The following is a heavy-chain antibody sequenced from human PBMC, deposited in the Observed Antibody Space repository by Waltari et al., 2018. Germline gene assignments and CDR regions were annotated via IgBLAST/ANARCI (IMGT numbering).Heavy chain of an antibody. Sequence: EVQLLESGGGLVQPGGSLRLSCAASGFTFSSYAMSWVRQAPGKGLEWVSAISGRGGSTYYADSVKGRFTISRDNSKNTLYLQMNSLRAEDTAVYYCAKDDEIAVAGHYWGQVTLVTVSS. D-gene: IGHD6-19*01. CDR1: GFTFSSYA. CDR2: ISGRGGST. CDR3: AKDDEIAVAGHY. V-gene: IGHV3-23*01. J-gene: IGHJ4*02.